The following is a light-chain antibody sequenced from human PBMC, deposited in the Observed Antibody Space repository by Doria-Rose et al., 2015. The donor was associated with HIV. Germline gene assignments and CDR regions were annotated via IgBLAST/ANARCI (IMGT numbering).Light chain of an antibody. CDR3: QQYYDTPS. V-gene: IGKV4-1*01. CDR2: WAS. J-gene: IGKJ3*01. Sequence: EIVMTQSPESLGMSLGERATLNCKSNLSLLYTSKNYLAWYQQKPGQPPKLLIYWASTRQSGFPARFSGSGSGTDFTLTISSLEAEDVAVYYCQQYYDTPSFGPGTTVDIK. CDR1: LSLLYTSKNY.